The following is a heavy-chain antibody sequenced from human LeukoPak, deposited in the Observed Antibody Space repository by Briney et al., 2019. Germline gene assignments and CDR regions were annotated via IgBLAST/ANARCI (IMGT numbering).Heavy chain of an antibody. V-gene: IGHV3-7*01. CDR3: ARDQPWYLYYYYGMDV. J-gene: IGHJ6*02. CDR2: INQDGTDK. CDR1: GFTFSGRW. D-gene: IGHD2-15*01. Sequence: PGGSLRLSCAASGFTFSGRWMSWLRQAPGKGLEWVANINQDGTDKYYVDSVKGRFTISRDNAKNSLYLQMNSLRAEDTAVYYCARDQPWYLYYYYGMDVWGQGTTVTVSS.